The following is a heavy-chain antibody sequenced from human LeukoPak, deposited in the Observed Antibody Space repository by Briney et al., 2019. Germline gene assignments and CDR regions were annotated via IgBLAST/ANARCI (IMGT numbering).Heavy chain of an antibody. V-gene: IGHV3-23*01. Sequence: GVSLRLSCVVSGFTFTSDAMNWVRQAPGKGLEWVSSTVSRGTTQYADSVKGRFTVSRDTYKNTLYLQMNSLRADDTAVYYCAKCSTPAYTTGWCNWIDPWGQGTLVTVSS. D-gene: IGHD6-19*01. CDR3: AKCSTPAYTTGWCNWIDP. CDR1: GFTFTSDA. CDR2: TVSRGTT. J-gene: IGHJ5*02.